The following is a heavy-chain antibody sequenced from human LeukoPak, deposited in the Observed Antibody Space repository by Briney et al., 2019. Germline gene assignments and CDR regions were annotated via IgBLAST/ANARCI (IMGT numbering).Heavy chain of an antibody. CDR2: ISSNGDKT. Sequence: PGGSLRLSCTVSGFSFSSYAVYWVRQAPGKGLEYVSAISSNGDKTYYANSVKGRFTISRDNSKNTLYLQMDSLRAEDTAVYYCARYNTGSVDYWGQGTLVTVSS. CDR3: ARYNTGSVDY. V-gene: IGHV3-64*01. CDR1: GFSFSSYA. J-gene: IGHJ4*02. D-gene: IGHD2-8*02.